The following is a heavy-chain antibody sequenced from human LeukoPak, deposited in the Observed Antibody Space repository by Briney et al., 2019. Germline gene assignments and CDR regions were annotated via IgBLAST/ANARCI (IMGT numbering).Heavy chain of an antibody. J-gene: IGHJ1*01. D-gene: IGHD3-22*01. CDR1: GFTFDDYA. CDR2: IRQDGGET. Sequence: PGGSLRLSCAASGFTFDDYAMHWVRQAPGKGLEWVANIRQDGGETYYGDSVKGRFIISRDNAKNSLFLQMNRLRAEDTAVYYCATYSSLNTREFQYWGQGTLVTVSP. V-gene: IGHV3-7*01. CDR3: ATYSSLNTREFQY.